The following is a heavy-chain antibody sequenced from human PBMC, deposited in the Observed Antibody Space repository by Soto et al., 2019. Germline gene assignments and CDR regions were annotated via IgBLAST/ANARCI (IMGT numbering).Heavy chain of an antibody. J-gene: IGHJ6*02. CDR2: MNPNSGNT. CDR3: ARFVAVAGTGPDYYYYGMDV. D-gene: IGHD6-19*01. V-gene: IGHV1-8*01. CDR1: GYTFTSYD. Sequence: QVQLVQSGAEVKKPGASVKVSCKASGYTFTSYDINWVRQATGQGLEWMGWMNPNSGNTGYAQKFQGRVTMTRNTSIITAYMELSSLRSEDTAVYYCARFVAVAGTGPDYYYYGMDVWGQGTTVTVSS.